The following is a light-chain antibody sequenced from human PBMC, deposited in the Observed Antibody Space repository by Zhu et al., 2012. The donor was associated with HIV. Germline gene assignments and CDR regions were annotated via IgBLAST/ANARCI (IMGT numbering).Light chain of an antibody. CDR1: QTVSNW. V-gene: IGKV1-5*03. CDR2: KAS. Sequence: DIQMTQSPSTLSASVGDRVNMTCRASQTVSNWLAWYQQRPGRAPKLLIYKASTLESGVPSRFSGSGSGTEFTLSISSLWPDDFAIYYCQQYSDYSRTFGQGTKVEVK. CDR3: QQYSDYSRT. J-gene: IGKJ1*01.